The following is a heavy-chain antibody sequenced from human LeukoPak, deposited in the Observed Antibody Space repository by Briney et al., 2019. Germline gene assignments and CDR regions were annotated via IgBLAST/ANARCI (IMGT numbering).Heavy chain of an antibody. D-gene: IGHD6-13*01. V-gene: IGHV1-2*02. CDR2: LSPDSGGT. Sequence: ASVKVSCKASGYTFTVYYIHWVRQAPGQGLEWMGWLSPDSGGTNYAQKFQGRVTMTRDTSTSTVYMELSSLRSEDTAVYYCARAPVAAGRDYWGQGTLVTVSS. CDR3: ARAPVAAGRDY. CDR1: GYTFTVYY. J-gene: IGHJ4*02.